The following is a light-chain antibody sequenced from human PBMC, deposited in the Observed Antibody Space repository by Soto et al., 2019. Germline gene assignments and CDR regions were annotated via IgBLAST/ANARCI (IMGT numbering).Light chain of an antibody. CDR2: STS. CDR1: AGAVTSAYY. CDR3: LLYYGGAQVL. Sequence: LTLTCASSAGAVTSAYYTNWLQQKPGQAPRALIYSTSEKHSWTPARFSGSLLGGKAALTLSAAQPEDEADYYCLLYYGGAQVLFGGGTKLTVL. J-gene: IGLJ2*01. V-gene: IGLV7-43*01.